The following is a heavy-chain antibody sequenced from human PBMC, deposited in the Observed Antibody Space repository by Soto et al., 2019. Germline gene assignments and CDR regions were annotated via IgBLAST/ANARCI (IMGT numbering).Heavy chain of an antibody. V-gene: IGHV3-30-3*01. CDR1: GFTFSNYA. CDR3: AGERRGLDY. Sequence: QVQLVESGGGVVQPGRSLRLSCAASGFTFSNYAIHWVRQAPGKGLEWVAVISYDGSNTYYADSVKGRFTLSRDNSKNTLFLQMHSLRTEDTAVYYCAGERRGLDYWGQGTLVTVSS. CDR2: ISYDGSNT. J-gene: IGHJ4*02.